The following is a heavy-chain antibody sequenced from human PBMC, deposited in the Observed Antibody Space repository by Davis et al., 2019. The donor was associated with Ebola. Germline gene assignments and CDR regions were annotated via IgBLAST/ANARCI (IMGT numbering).Heavy chain of an antibody. CDR3: AKSQFWTPYYFDY. CDR1: GFTFSSYG. J-gene: IGHJ4*02. Sequence: PGGSLRLSCAASGFTFSSYGMSWVRQAPGKGLEWASSISRTGGSTNYADSVKGRFTISRDNSKNTLYLQMNSLRAEDTAVYYCAKSQFWTPYYFDYWGQGTLVTVS. D-gene: IGHD3/OR15-3a*01. CDR2: ISRTGGST. V-gene: IGHV3-23*01.